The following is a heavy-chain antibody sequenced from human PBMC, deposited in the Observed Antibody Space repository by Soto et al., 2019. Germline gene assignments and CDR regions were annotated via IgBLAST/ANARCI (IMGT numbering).Heavy chain of an antibody. CDR3: ARDRVYSYMEPDYYFDY. D-gene: IGHD5-18*01. CDR1: GGSISSGGYY. V-gene: IGHV4-31*03. Sequence: SETLSLTCTVSGGSISSGGYYWSWIRQHPGKGLEWIGYIYYSGSTYYNPSLKSRVTISVDTSKNQFSLKLSSVTAADTAVYYCARDRVYSYMEPDYYFDYWGQGTLVTVSS. CDR2: IYYSGST. J-gene: IGHJ4*02.